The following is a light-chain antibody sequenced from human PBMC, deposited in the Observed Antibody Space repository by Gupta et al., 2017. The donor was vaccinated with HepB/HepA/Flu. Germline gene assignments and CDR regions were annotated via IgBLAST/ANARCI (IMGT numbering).Light chain of an antibody. CDR2: EVS. Sequence: VVMTQSPLSLPVTLGQPAPIPCRSSQSLVYSDVNTDLNWFQQRPGQTPRRLIYEVSNREAGVPDRFSGSGSGTDFTLKISRVEAEDVGVYYCMQGTRWPWTFGQGTKVEIK. CDR1: QSLVYSDVNTD. V-gene: IGKV2-30*01. CDR3: MQGTRWPWT. J-gene: IGKJ1*01.